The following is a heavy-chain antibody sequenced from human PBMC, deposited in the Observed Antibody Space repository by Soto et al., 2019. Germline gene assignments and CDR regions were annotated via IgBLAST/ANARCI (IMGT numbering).Heavy chain of an antibody. V-gene: IGHV4-59*08. CDR1: GGSISSYY. CDR3: ARRYRGTLDY. D-gene: IGHD2-15*01. J-gene: IGHJ4*02. CDR2: IYYSGST. Sequence: QVQLQESGPGLVKPSENLSLTCTVSGGSISSYYWSWNRQPPGKGLEWIGYIYYSGSTNYNPSLKSRVTISLDTSKNQFSLKLSSVTAADTAVYYCARRYRGTLDYWGQGTLVTVS.